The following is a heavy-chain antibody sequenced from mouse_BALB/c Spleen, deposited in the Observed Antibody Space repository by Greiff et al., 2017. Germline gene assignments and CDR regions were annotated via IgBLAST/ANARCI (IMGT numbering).Heavy chain of an antibody. CDR2: IWAGGST. CDR3: ARRTQEAGFAY. Sequence: QVQLKESGPGLVAPSQSLSITCTVSGFSLTSYGVHWVRQPPGKGLEWLGVIWAGGSTNYNSALMSRLSISKDNSKSQVFLKMNSLQTDDTAMYYCARRTQEAGFAYGGQGTRVTVSA. D-gene: IGHD3-1*01. J-gene: IGHJ3*01. CDR1: GFSLTSYG. V-gene: IGHV2-9*02.